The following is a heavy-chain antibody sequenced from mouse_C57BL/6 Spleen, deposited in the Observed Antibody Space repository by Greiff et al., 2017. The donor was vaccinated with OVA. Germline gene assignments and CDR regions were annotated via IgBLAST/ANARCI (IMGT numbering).Heavy chain of an antibody. Sequence: VQLQESGAELVRPGASVTLSCKASGYTFTDYEMHWVKQTPVHGLEWIGAIDPETGGTAYNQKFKGKAILTADKSSSTAYMELRGLTSEDSAVYYCTKGGSDWYFDVWGTGTTVTVSS. CDR1: GYTFTDYE. CDR2: IDPETGGT. CDR3: TKGGSDWYFDV. J-gene: IGHJ1*03. V-gene: IGHV1-15*01.